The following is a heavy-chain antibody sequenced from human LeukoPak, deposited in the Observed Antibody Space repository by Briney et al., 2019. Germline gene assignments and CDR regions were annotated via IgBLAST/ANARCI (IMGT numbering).Heavy chain of an antibody. CDR3: AREYYYDSSGYPPRAFDI. CDR1: GGSISSSSYY. V-gene: IGHV4-39*07. Sequence: SETLSLTCTVSGGSISSSSYYWGWIRQPPGKGLEWIGSIYYSGSTYYNPSLKSRVTISVDTSKNQFSLKLSSVTAADTAVYYCAREYYYDSSGYPPRAFDIWGQGTMVTVSS. D-gene: IGHD3-22*01. CDR2: IYYSGST. J-gene: IGHJ3*02.